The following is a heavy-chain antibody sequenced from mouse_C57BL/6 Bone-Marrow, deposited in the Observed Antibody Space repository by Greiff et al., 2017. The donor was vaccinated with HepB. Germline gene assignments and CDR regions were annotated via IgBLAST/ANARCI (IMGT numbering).Heavy chain of an antibody. Sequence: QVQLQQSGTELVKPGASVKLSCKASGYTFTSYWMHWVKQRPGQGLEWIGIINPSNGGTNYNEKFKSKATLTVDKSSSTAYMQLSSLTSEDSAVYYCARVELCYAMDYWGQGTSVTVSS. J-gene: IGHJ4*01. CDR1: GYTFTSYW. CDR3: ARVELCYAMDY. D-gene: IGHD6-1*01. V-gene: IGHV1-53*01. CDR2: INPSNGGT.